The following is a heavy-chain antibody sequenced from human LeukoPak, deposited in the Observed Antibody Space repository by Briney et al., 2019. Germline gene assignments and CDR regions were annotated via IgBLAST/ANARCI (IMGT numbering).Heavy chain of an antibody. CDR2: ISAYNGNT. CDR3: ARTPSTSETAAGSFDY. Sequence: ASVTVSCKASGYTFTSYGISWVRQAPGQGLEWMGWISAYNGNTNYAQKLQGRVTMTSDTSTSTAYMDLRSLRSDDTAVYYCARTPSTSETAAGSFDYWGQGTLVTVSS. V-gene: IGHV1-18*01. D-gene: IGHD6-13*01. J-gene: IGHJ4*02. CDR1: GYTFTSYG.